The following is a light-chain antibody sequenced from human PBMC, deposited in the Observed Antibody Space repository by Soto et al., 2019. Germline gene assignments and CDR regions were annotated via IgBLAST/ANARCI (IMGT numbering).Light chain of an antibody. CDR1: SSDVGGYDF. J-gene: IGLJ3*02. Sequence: QSALTQPASVSRSPGQSITISCTGTSSDVGGYDFVSWYQQRPGKAPKLIIYDVSNRPSGVSNRFSGSKSGNTASLTISGLQAEDEADYYCTSYTRSDIGVFGGGTQLTVL. CDR3: TSYTRSDIGV. V-gene: IGLV2-14*01. CDR2: DVS.